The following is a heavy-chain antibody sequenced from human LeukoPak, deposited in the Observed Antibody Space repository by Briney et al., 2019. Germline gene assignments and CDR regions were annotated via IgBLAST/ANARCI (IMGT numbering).Heavy chain of an antibody. CDR1: GGSISSSSYY. J-gene: IGHJ4*02. D-gene: IGHD6-6*01. CDR2: IYYSGST. Sequence: SETLSLTCTVSGGSISSSSYYWGWIRQPPGKGLEWIGSIYYSGSTYYNPSLKSRVTISVDTSKNQFSLKLSSVTAADTAVYYCARLKAPYSSSPPHADYWGQGTLVTVSS. CDR3: ARLKAPYSSSPPHADY. V-gene: IGHV4-39*01.